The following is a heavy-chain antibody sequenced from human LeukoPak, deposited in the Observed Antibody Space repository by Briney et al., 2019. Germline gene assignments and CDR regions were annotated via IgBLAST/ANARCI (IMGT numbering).Heavy chain of an antibody. V-gene: IGHV6-1*01. CDR2: TYYRSKWYN. Sequence: SQTLSLTCAISGDSVSSNSAAWNWIRQSPSRGLEWLGRTYYRSKWYNDYAVSVKSRITINPDTSKTQFSLQLNSVTPEDTAIYYCARGGGVTVAGNLGYWGQGTLVTVSS. CDR3: ARGGGVTVAGNLGY. D-gene: IGHD6-19*01. CDR1: GDSVSSNSAA. J-gene: IGHJ4*02.